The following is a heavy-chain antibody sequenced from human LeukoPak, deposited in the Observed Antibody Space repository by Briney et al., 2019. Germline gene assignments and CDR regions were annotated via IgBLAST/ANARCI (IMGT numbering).Heavy chain of an antibody. Sequence: SETLSLTCAVYGGSISSYYWSWIRQPPGKGLEWIGYIYYSGSTNYNPSLKSRVTISVDTSKNQFSLKLSSVTAADTAVYYCARHSYYYDSSGYVFAFDIWGQGTMVTVSS. CDR3: ARHSYYYDSSGYVFAFDI. CDR1: GGSISSYY. J-gene: IGHJ3*02. V-gene: IGHV4-59*08. D-gene: IGHD3-22*01. CDR2: IYYSGST.